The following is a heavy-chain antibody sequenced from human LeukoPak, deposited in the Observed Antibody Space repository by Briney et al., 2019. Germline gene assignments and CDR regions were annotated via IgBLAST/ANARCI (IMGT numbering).Heavy chain of an antibody. D-gene: IGHD5-12*01. Sequence: PSETLSLTCTVSGGTISGYSWSWIRQPPGKGLDWIGYIYTGGGTDYNPSLKGRVTISLDTSKNQFSLKLSSVTAADTAVYYCAKHFSSYESPWGQGTLVTVSS. CDR1: GGTISGYS. CDR3: AKHFSSYESP. V-gene: IGHV4-4*09. J-gene: IGHJ5*02. CDR2: IYTGGGT.